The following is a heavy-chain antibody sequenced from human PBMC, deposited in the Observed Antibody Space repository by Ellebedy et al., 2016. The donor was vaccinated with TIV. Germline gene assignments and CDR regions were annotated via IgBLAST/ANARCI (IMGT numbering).Heavy chain of an antibody. J-gene: IGHJ4*02. Sequence: GESLKISCAASGFTFGSYWMSWVRQAPGKGLEWVATIKQDGSEKNYVDSVKGRLAISRDNARSSLYLQMNSLSAEETAVYYCASYSMVRGVNAPFGYWGQGTLVTVSS. V-gene: IGHV3-7*01. CDR1: GFTFGSYW. D-gene: IGHD3-10*01. CDR2: IKQDGSEK. CDR3: ASYSMVRGVNAPFGY.